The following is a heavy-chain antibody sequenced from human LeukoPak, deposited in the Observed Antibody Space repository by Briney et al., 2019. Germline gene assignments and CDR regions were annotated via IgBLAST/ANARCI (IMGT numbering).Heavy chain of an antibody. CDR1: GFTFSSYA. J-gene: IGHJ4*02. CDR3: AKGYISGDYGGLEYYFDY. V-gene: IGHV3-23*01. Sequence: GGSLRLSCAASGFTFSSYAMSWVRQAPGKGLEWVSAIRGSGGSTYYADSVKGRFTISRDNSKNTLYLQMNSLRAEDTAVYYCAKGYISGDYGGLEYYFDYWGQGTLVTVSS. D-gene: IGHD4-23*01. CDR2: IRGSGGST.